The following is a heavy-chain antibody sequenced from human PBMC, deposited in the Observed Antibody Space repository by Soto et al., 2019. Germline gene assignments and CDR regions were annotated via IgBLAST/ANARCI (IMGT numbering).Heavy chain of an antibody. J-gene: IGHJ4*02. CDR3: ARDRSTNDY. V-gene: IGHV1-18*01. Sequence: QVQPVQSGPEVKKPGASVKVSCKASGYAFASYGMSWVRQAPGQGLEWMGWISAYSGNTDYAQKLQGRVTMTTDTSTSTVYMELRSLTSDDTAVYYCARDRSTNDYWGQGTLVTVSS. CDR2: ISAYSGNT. CDR1: GYAFASYG.